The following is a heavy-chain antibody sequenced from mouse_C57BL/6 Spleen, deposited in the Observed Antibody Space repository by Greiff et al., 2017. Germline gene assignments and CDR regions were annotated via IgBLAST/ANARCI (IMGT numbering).Heavy chain of an antibody. CDR3: ARGDYGSSGVAY. CDR2: IHPNSGST. CDR1: GYTFTSYW. Sequence: VQLQQPGAELVKPGASVKLSCKASGYTFTSYWMHWVKQRPGQGLEWIGMIHPNSGSTNYNEKFKSKATLTVDKSSSTAYMQLSSLTSEDSAVYYCARGDYGSSGVAYWGQGTLVTVSA. J-gene: IGHJ3*01. D-gene: IGHD1-1*01. V-gene: IGHV1-64*01.